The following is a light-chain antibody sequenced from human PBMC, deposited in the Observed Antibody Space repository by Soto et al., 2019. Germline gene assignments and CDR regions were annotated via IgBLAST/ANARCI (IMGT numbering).Light chain of an antibody. CDR3: QHLNSYPFT. CDR2: EAS. CDR1: QGISSS. V-gene: IGKV1-9*01. J-gene: IGKJ5*01. Sequence: IQLTQSPSSLSASVRDRFTITCRASQGISSSLAWYQQKPGKAPKLLIYEASTLQRGVPSRFSGSGSGTDFTLTISSLQPEDFATYWCQHLNSYPFTFGQGTRLEIK.